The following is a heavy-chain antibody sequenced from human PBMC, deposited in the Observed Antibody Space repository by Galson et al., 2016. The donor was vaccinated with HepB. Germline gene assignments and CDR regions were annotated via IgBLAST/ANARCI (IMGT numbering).Heavy chain of an antibody. D-gene: IGHD3-22*01. CDR1: TFTFSSFA. CDR3: ARHPDYYDISGYLDY. CDR2: IGHSGGYI. V-gene: IGHV3-23*01. J-gene: IGHJ4*02. Sequence: ALRLSCAASTFTFSSFAMSWVRQAPGKGLEWVSSIGHSGGYIYYADSVKGRFTISRDNSNNTLYLQMNSLRAEDTAVYYCARHPDYYDISGYLDYWGQGTLVAVSS.